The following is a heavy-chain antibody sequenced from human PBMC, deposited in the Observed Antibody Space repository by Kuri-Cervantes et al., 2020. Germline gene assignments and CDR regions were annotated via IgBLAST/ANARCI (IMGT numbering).Heavy chain of an antibody. Sequence: GGSLRLSCAASGFTFSTYGMHWVRQAPGTGLEWVAIISYDGSNKFYADSVKGRFTISRDNAKMSVDLQMNSLRVEDTAVYYCARDVGVAAFDSWGQGTLVTVSS. J-gene: IGHJ4*02. V-gene: IGHV3-30*03. CDR2: ISYDGSNK. CDR1: GFTFSTYG. D-gene: IGHD3-3*01. CDR3: ARDVGVAAFDS.